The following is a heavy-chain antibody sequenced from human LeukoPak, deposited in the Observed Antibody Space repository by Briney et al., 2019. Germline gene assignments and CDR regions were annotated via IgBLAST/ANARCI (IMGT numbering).Heavy chain of an antibody. CDR2: IYYSGST. D-gene: IGHD6-13*01. CDR3: ARGRVSSSSWSSTYYYFYMDV. CDR1: GGSISSSSYY. J-gene: IGHJ6*03. V-gene: IGHV4-39*01. Sequence: KPSETLSLTCTVSGGSISSSSYYWGWIRQPPGKGLEWIGSIYYSGSTYYNPSLKSRVTISVDTSKNQFSLKPSSVTAADTAVYYCARGRVSSSSWSSTYYYFYMDVWGKGTTVTVSS.